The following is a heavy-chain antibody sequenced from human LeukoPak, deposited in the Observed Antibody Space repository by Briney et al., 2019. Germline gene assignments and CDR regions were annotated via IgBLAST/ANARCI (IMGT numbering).Heavy chain of an antibody. D-gene: IGHD1-1*01. CDR1: GFTFNTIG. J-gene: IGHJ4*02. V-gene: IGHV3-30*18. Sequence: PGGSLRFSCAASGFTFNTIGMHWVPQAPGKGLMGVAFISHDGSNRFYADSVQGRFTISRDDSKNTLYLQMNRLRTEDTAMYYCAKDRGYVGTTGTSYFDYWDQGTLVTVSS. CDR2: ISHDGSNR. CDR3: AKDRGYVGTTGTSYFDY.